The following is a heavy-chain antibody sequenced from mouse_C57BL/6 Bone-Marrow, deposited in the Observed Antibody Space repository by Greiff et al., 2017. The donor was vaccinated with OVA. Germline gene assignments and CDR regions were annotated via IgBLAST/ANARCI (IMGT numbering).Heavy chain of an antibody. J-gene: IGHJ3*01. Sequence: EVQLVESGGGLVQPGGFLKLSCAASGFTFSDYYMYWVRQTPEKRLEWVAYISNGGGSTYYPDTVKGRFTISRDNAKNTLYLQMSRLKSEDTAMYYCARNEGFAYWGQGTLVTVSA. V-gene: IGHV5-12*01. CDR3: ARNEGFAY. CDR1: GFTFSDYY. CDR2: ISNGGGST.